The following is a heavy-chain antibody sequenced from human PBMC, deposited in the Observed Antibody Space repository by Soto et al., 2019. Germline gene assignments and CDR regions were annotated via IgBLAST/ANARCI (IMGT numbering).Heavy chain of an antibody. D-gene: IGHD1-1*01. Sequence: ESGGGVVQPGRSLRLSCAASGFTFSSYGMHWVRQAPGKGLEWVAVISYDGSNKYYADSVKGRFTISRDNSKNTLYLQMNSLRAEDTAVYYCAKDSWNDEGIDYWGQGTLVTVSS. J-gene: IGHJ4*02. CDR2: ISYDGSNK. CDR3: AKDSWNDEGIDY. V-gene: IGHV3-30*18. CDR1: GFTFSSYG.